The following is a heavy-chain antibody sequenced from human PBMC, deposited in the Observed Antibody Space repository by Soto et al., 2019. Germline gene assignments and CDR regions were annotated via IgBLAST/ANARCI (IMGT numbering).Heavy chain of an antibody. Sequence: QVQLQESGPGLVKPSQTLSLTCTVSGGSISSGDYYWSWIRQPPGKGLEWIGYIYYSGSTYYNPYLKMRVTIAVDTSKNQFSLKLSSVTAADTAVYYCARWLGYGPHFDYWGQGTLVTVSS. CDR3: ARWLGYGPHFDY. CDR2: IYYSGST. V-gene: IGHV4-30-4*01. J-gene: IGHJ4*02. D-gene: IGHD5-12*01. CDR1: GGSISSGDYY.